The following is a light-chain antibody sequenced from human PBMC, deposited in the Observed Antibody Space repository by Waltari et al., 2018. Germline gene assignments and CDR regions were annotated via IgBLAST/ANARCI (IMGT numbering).Light chain of an antibody. Sequence: DIQMTQSPSSLSASVGDRVTITCRASQDISNSLAWYQQKRGKAPRLLLDAASRLQTGVPSRFSGNRSGTGYTLTINSLQPEDFATYYCQQYYTIPLTFGGGTKVDVK. V-gene: IGKV1-NL1*01. J-gene: IGKJ4*01. CDR1: QDISNS. CDR3: QQYYTIPLT. CDR2: AAS.